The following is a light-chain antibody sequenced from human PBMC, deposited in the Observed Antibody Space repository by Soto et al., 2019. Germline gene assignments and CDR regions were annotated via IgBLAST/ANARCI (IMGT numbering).Light chain of an antibody. J-gene: IGKJ2*01. CDR2: GAS. V-gene: IGKV1-6*01. CDR3: LQDYNCPFT. Sequence: AIQMTQSPSSLSASVGDRVTITCRASQDIRKDLAWYQQKPGKAPQILIYGASTLQTGVASRFRRSGSATDFTLTISSLQPEDSEAHYCLQDYNCPFTFAQGTKVDIK. CDR1: QDIRKD.